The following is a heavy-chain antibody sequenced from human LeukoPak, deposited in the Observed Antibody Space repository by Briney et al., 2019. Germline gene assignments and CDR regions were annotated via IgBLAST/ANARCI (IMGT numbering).Heavy chain of an antibody. CDR3: ATLSPGDFGLDP. CDR1: GYTFTGYY. J-gene: IGHJ5*02. V-gene: IGHV1-2*02. D-gene: IGHD3-10*01. Sequence: ASVKVSCKASGYTFTGYYMHWVRQAPGQGLEWMGWINPNSGGTNYAQKFQGRVTMTRDTSISTAYMELSRLRSDDTAVYYCATLSPGDFGLDPWGQGTLVTVSS. CDR2: INPNSGGT.